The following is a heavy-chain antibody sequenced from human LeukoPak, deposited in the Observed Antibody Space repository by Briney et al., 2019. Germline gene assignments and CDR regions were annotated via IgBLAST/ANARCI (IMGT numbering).Heavy chain of an antibody. Sequence: GGSLRLSCAASGFTFISYEMNWFRQAPGKGLEWVSAISGSGGSTYYADSVKGRFTISRDNAKNSLYLQMNSLRAEDTAVYYCAELGITMIGGVWGKGTTVTISS. CDR2: ISGSGGST. J-gene: IGHJ6*04. CDR1: GFTFISYE. V-gene: IGHV3-48*03. CDR3: AELGITMIGGV. D-gene: IGHD3-10*02.